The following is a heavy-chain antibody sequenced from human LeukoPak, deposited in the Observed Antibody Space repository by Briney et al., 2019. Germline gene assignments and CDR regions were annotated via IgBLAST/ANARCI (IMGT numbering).Heavy chain of an antibody. V-gene: IGHV4-34*01. CDR1: GGSFSGYY. CDR2: INHSGST. CDR3: ARGYCSSTSCYVRYYYYGMDV. D-gene: IGHD2-2*01. Sequence: SETLSPTCAVYGGSFSGYYWSWIRQPPGKGLEWIGEINHSGSTNYNPSLKSRVTISVDTSKNQFSLKLSSVTAADTAVYYCARGYCSSTSCYVRYYYYGMDVWGQGTTVTVSS. J-gene: IGHJ6*02.